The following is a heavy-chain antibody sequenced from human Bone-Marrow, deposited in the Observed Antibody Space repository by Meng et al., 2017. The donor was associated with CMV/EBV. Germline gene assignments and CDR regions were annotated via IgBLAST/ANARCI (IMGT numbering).Heavy chain of an antibody. J-gene: IGHJ4*02. CDR1: YNFTSYA. D-gene: IGHD2-15*01. CDR2: SNAGNGNT. Sequence: YNFTSYARHWVRQAAGQRLEWMGWSNAGNGNTKYSQKFQGRVTITRDTSESTAYMELSSLGSEDTAVYYCARGRGIVVVVAATGFDYWGQGTLVTVSS. CDR3: ARGRGIVVVVAATGFDY. V-gene: IGHV1-3*01.